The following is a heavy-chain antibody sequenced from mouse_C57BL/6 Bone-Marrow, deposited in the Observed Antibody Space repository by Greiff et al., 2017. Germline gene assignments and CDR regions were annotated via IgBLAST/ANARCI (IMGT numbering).Heavy chain of an antibody. CDR3: TTIYYYGSSSWFAY. J-gene: IGHJ3*01. V-gene: IGHV14-4*01. D-gene: IGHD1-1*01. CDR1: GFNIKDDY. CDR2: IDPENGDT. Sequence: EVKLMESGAELVRPGASVKLSCTASGFNIKDDYMHWVKQRPEQGLEWIGWIDPENGDTEYASKFQGKATITADTSSNTAYLQLSSLTSEDTAVYYCTTIYYYGSSSWFAYWGQGTLVTVSA.